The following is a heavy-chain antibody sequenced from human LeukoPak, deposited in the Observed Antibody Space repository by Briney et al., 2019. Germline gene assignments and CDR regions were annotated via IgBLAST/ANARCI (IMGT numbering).Heavy chain of an antibody. CDR1: GYTFTGYY. CDR2: INTNTGNP. D-gene: IGHD2-15*01. V-gene: IGHV7-4-1*02. J-gene: IGHJ4*02. Sequence: GASVKVSCKASGYTFTGYYMHWVRQAPGQGLEWMGWINTNTGNPTYAKGFTGRFVFSLDTSVSTAYLQISSLKAEDTAVYYCARDSSGNFDYWGQGTLVTVSS. CDR3: ARDSSGNFDY.